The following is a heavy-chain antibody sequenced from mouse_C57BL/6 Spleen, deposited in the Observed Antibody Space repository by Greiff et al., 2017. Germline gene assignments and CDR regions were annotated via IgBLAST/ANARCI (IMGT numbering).Heavy chain of an antibody. CDR2: IWTGGGT. J-gene: IGHJ1*03. V-gene: IGHV2-9-1*01. CDR1: GFSLTSYA. CDR3: ARGDYYGSSPWYFDV. Sequence: QVQLQQSGPGLVAPSQSLSITCTVSGFSLTSYAISWVRQPPGKGLEWLGVIWTGGGTNYNSALKSRLSISKDNSKSQVFLKMNSLQTDDTARYYCARGDYYGSSPWYFDVWGTGTTVTVSS. D-gene: IGHD1-1*01.